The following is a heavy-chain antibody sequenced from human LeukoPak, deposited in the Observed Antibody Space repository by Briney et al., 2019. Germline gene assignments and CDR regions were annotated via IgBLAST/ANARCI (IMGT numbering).Heavy chain of an antibody. CDR2: IWYDGSNK. J-gene: IGHJ6*02. Sequence: GGSLRLSRVESGFTFSSYGLHWVRQAPGKGLEWVAVIWYDGSNKYYADSVKGRFTISRDNSKNTLYLQMNSLRAEDTAVYYCIGECPTYYYDVTYVWGQGTTVTVSS. CDR3: IGECPTYYYDVTYV. V-gene: IGHV3-33*01. CDR1: GFTFSSYG. D-gene: IGHD3-3*01.